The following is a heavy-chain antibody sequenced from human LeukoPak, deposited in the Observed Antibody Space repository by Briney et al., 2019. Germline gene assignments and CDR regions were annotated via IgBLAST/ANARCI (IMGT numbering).Heavy chain of an antibody. Sequence: ASVKVSCKASGYTFISRGISWVRQAPGQGLEWMGWINCDSGNTNYAQKFQGRLTMTTDTSTSTAYMELRSLRSDDTAVYYCARDEVSGGWYNHWGQGTLVTVSS. CDR3: ARDEVSGGWYNH. CDR1: GYTFISRG. CDR2: INCDSGNT. D-gene: IGHD6-19*01. V-gene: IGHV1-18*04. J-gene: IGHJ4*02.